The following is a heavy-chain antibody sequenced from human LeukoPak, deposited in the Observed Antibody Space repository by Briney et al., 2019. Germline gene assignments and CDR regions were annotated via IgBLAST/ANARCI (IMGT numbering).Heavy chain of an antibody. Sequence: GGSLRLSCAASGFIFSNYGMHWVRQARGKGLEGVALIWYDGSNKYYADSVKGGFTISRDSSKNTLYLQMNSLRAEDTAVYYCARDRGSGYAFDIWGQGTMVTVSS. V-gene: IGHV3-33*01. D-gene: IGHD3-22*01. CDR1: GFIFSNYG. J-gene: IGHJ3*02. CDR3: ARDRGSGYAFDI. CDR2: IWYDGSNK.